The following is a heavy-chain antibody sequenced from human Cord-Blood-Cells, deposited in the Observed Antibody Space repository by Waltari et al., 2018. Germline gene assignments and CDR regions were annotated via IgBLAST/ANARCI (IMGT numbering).Heavy chain of an antibody. J-gene: IGHJ4*02. D-gene: IGHD5-12*01. CDR2: IIPMFGTA. Sequence: QVQLVQSGAEVKKPGSSVKVSCTASGGTFSSSAISWVRQAPGQGLEGMGGIIPMFGTANYAQKFQGRVTITADKSTSTAYMELSSLRSEDTAVYYCAFDLVATIQQMAWGQGTLVTVSS. CDR3: AFDLVATIQQMA. CDR1: GGTFSSSA. V-gene: IGHV1-69*06.